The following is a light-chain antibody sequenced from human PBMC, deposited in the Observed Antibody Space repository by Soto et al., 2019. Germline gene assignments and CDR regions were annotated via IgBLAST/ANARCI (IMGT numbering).Light chain of an antibody. CDR2: DAS. CDR1: QSIGSR. Sequence: DIQMTQSPSTLSASVGDRVTITCRASQSIGSRLAWYQQKPGKAPKLLIYDASSLESGVPSRFSGSGSGTEFTLTISSLQPDDLAPYYCQRYNSYSRTYGQGTKVEIK. V-gene: IGKV1-5*01. J-gene: IGKJ1*01. CDR3: QRYNSYSRT.